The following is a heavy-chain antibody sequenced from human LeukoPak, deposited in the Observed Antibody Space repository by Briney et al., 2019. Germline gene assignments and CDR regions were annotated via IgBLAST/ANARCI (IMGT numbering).Heavy chain of an antibody. J-gene: IGHJ3*02. CDR2: IIPIFGTA. D-gene: IGHD7-27*01. V-gene: IGHV1-69*13. CDR3: ASANWGSSAFDI. Sequence: ASVKVSCKASGGTFSSYAISWVRQAPGQGLEWMGGIIPIFGTANYAQKFQGRVTITADESTSTAYMELSSLRSEDTAVYYCASANWGSSAFDIWGQGTMVTVSS. CDR1: GGTFSSYA.